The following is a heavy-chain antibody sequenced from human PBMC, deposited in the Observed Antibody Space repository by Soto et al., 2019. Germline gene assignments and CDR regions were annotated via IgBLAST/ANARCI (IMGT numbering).Heavy chain of an antibody. CDR3: ARAAVVVGATWSLLH. D-gene: IGHD2-15*01. CDR1: GYTFISYG. CDR2: IGSNNGHT. Sequence: ASVKVSCKASGYTFISYGITWVRQAPGQGLEWMGWIGSNNGHTTYAQKPQGRVTMTTDTSTSTAYMELGSLRFDDTAVYFCARAAVVVGATWSLLHWGQGTLVTVSS. J-gene: IGHJ4*02. V-gene: IGHV1-18*01.